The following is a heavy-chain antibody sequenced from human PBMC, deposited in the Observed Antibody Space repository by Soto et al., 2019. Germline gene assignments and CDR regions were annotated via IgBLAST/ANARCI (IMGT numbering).Heavy chain of an antibody. J-gene: IGHJ4*01. Sequence: GGSLRLSCAASGFTFSSYAMSWVRQAPGKGLEWVSAISGSRTTTAYADSVKGRFTISRDNSKNTLYLQMNSLRIDDTAIYYCAKDAGSVCSGGRCSFQAPDHWGHGTRVTVSS. CDR2: ISGSRTTT. V-gene: IGHV3-23*01. CDR3: AKDAGSVCSGGRCSFQAPDH. CDR1: GFTFSSYA. D-gene: IGHD2-15*01.